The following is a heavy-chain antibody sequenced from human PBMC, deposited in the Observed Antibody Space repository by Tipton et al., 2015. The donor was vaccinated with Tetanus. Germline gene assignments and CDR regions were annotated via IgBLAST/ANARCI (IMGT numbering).Heavy chain of an antibody. D-gene: IGHD2-2*01. CDR3: ARVACSSTSCYSHYFDY. J-gene: IGHJ4*02. CDR1: GFTFSFYW. V-gene: IGHV4-34*12. CDR2: VFRSGSA. Sequence: LRLSCAASGFTFSFYWMNWVRQAPGKGLEWIGYVFRSGSADYNPSLKSRVNISLDRSENQISLMLTSVTAADTAVYYCARVACSSTSCYSHYFDYWGPGSLVTVSS.